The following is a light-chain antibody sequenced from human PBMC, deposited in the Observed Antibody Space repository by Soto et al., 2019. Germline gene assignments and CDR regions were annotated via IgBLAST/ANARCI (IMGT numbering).Light chain of an antibody. Sequence: QSALTQPPSASGSPGQSVTISCTGTSSDVGNYNYVSWYQQHPGKAPKLIIYEVNKRPSGVPDRCSGSKSGNTASLTVSGLQAADEADYYCSSYAGSNSPAVLFGGGTKLTVL. CDR2: EVN. CDR1: SSDVGNYNY. V-gene: IGLV2-8*01. J-gene: IGLJ2*01. CDR3: SSYAGSNSPAVL.